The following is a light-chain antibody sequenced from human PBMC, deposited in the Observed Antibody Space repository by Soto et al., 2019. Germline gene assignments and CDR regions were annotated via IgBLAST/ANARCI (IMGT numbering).Light chain of an antibody. J-gene: IGKJ5*01. CDR2: GAS. CDR3: QQYDNWPPT. Sequence: EIVMTQSPATLSMSPGERSTLSCMAIQIVRSNLAWYHQKPGQAPRLLIYGASTRATGIPARFSGSGSGTEFTLTINSLQSEDFVVYYCQQYDNWPPTFGQGTRLDIK. CDR1: QIVRSN. V-gene: IGKV3D-15*01.